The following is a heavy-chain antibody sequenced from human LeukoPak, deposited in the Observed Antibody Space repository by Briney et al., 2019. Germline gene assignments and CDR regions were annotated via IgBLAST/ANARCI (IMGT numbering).Heavy chain of an antibody. CDR3: ARVGAYYDSSGYYCLFDY. Sequence: SETLSLTCSVHVGSISSYYGSWIRQPPGKGLEWIGSNYYSGNLNSNPSLRSRVTISVDTSKNQFSLKLSSVTAADTAVYYCARVGAYYDSSGYYCLFDYWGQGTLVTVSS. CDR2: NYYSGNL. J-gene: IGHJ4*02. CDR1: VGSISSYY. V-gene: IGHV4-59*01. D-gene: IGHD3-22*01.